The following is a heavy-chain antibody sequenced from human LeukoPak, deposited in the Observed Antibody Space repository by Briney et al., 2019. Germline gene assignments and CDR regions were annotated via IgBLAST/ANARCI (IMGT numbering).Heavy chain of an antibody. CDR2: ISDSGGST. CDR1: GFTLSAYG. V-gene: IGHV3-23*01. Sequence: GRSLRLSCATSGFTLSAYGMHWVRQAPGKGLEWVSAISDSGGSTYYADSVKGRFTISRDNSKNTLYLQMNSLRAEDTAVYYCAKRVLLGTTGNFGYWGQGTLVTVSS. J-gene: IGHJ4*02. D-gene: IGHD1-1*01. CDR3: AKRVLLGTTGNFGY.